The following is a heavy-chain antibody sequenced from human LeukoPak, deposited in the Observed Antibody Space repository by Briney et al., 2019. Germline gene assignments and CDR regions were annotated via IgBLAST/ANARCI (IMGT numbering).Heavy chain of an antibody. CDR1: GLNFSRYP. CDR3: AIVVAARQGTIDP. V-gene: IGHV3-23*01. CDR2: IRCSGGTT. Sequence: GGSVRLSCAASGLNFSRYPMSWVRPAPRKGLEWVSAIRCSGGTTYYAVSVKGRFTISRDNSKSTLYVKMNSLRAEDTAVYYCAIVVAARQGTIDPWGQGTLVTISS. J-gene: IGHJ5*02. D-gene: IGHD6-25*01.